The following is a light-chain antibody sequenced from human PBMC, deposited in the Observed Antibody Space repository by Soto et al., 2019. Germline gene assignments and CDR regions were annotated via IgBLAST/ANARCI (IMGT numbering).Light chain of an antibody. Sequence: AIRMTQSPSSLSASTGDRVTITCRASQGISSYLAWYQQKPGKAPKLLIYAASTLQSGVPSRFSGSGSGTDFTLTISCLQSEDFATDYCQQYYSYLGGFTVGPGTKVDIK. CDR2: AAS. V-gene: IGKV1-8*01. J-gene: IGKJ3*01. CDR1: QGISSY. CDR3: QQYYSYLGGFT.